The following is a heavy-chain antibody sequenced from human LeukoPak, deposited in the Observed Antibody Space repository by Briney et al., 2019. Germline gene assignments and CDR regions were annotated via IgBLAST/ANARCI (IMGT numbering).Heavy chain of an antibody. CDR3: ASRVAGTSMDV. CDR2: IYHSGST. CDR1: GGSVSSGSYY. D-gene: IGHD6-19*01. J-gene: IGHJ6*02. V-gene: IGHV4-61*01. Sequence: SETLSLTCTVSGGSVSSGSYYWRWIRQPPGKGLEWIGNIYHSGSTKYSPSLKSRVTISIDTSKNQFSLKLSSVTAADTAVYYCASRVAGTSMDVWGQGTTVTVSS.